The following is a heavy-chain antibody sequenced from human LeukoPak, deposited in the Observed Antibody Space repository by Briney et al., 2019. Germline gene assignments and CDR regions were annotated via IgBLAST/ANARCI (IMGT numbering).Heavy chain of an antibody. CDR2: IYTSGST. V-gene: IGHV4-4*07. CDR3: ATYNYGLDAFDI. Sequence: PSETLSLTCTVSGGSLSSYYWSWIRQPAGKGLEWIGRIYTSGSTNYNPSLKSRVTMSVDTSKNQFSLKLSSVTAADTAIYYCATYNYGLDAFDIWGRGTMVTVSS. D-gene: IGHD5-18*01. CDR1: GGSLSSYY. J-gene: IGHJ3*02.